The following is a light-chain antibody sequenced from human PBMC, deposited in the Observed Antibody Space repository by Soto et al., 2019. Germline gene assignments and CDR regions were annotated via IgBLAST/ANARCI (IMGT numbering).Light chain of an antibody. V-gene: IGKV3-20*01. CDR1: QSVSSSS. J-gene: IGKJ1*01. CDR2: AAS. CDR3: QLYGCPPRT. Sequence: EIVLTQSPGTLSLSPGERATLSCRASQSVSSSSLAWYQQKRGQAPRLLIHAASSRATGIPDRFSGSGSGTDFTLTISILEPEDFAVYYCQLYGCPPRTFGQGTKVDVK.